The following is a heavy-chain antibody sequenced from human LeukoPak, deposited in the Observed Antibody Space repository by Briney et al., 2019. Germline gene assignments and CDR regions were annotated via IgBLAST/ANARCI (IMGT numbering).Heavy chain of an antibody. V-gene: IGHV1-2*02. Sequence: GASVKVSCKASGYTFTSYYMHWVRQAPGQGLEWMGWINPNSGGTNYAQKFQGRVTMTRDTSISTAYMELSRLRSDDTAIYYCARRAGEYSHPYDYWGQGTLVTVSS. CDR3: ARRAGEYSHPYDY. CDR1: GYTFTSYY. J-gene: IGHJ4*02. CDR2: INPNSGGT. D-gene: IGHD2-15*01.